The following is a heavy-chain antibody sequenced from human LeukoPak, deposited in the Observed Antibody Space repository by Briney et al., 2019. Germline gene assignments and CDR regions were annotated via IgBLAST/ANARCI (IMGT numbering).Heavy chain of an antibody. Sequence: GGSLRLSCAASGFTFSSYWMIWVRQAPGKGLEWVANIKQDGSEKYYVDSVKGRFTISRDNAKNSLYLQMNSLRAEDTAVYYCARPHIVVVPAAILDHDAFDIWGQGTMVTVSS. J-gene: IGHJ3*02. V-gene: IGHV3-7*01. CDR3: ARPHIVVVPAAILDHDAFDI. CDR1: GFTFSSYW. CDR2: IKQDGSEK. D-gene: IGHD2-2*01.